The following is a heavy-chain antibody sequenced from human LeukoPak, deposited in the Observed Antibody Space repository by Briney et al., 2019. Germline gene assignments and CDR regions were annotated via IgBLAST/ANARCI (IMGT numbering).Heavy chain of an antibody. CDR1: GYTFTSYY. J-gene: IGHJ4*02. D-gene: IGHD3-16*01. CDR3: ARAGRGTYYDY. V-gene: IGHV1-46*01. CDR2: INPSGGST. Sequence: GASVKVSCKASGYTFTSYYMHWVRQAPGQGLEWMGIINPSGGSTSYAQKFQGRVTMTRDMSTSTVYMELSSLRSEDTAVYYCARAGRGTYYDYWGQGTLVTVSS.